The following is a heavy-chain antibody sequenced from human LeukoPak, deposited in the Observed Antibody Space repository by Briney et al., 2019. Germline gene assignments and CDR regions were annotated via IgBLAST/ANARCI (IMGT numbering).Heavy chain of an antibody. Sequence: ASVKVSCKASGYTFTSYSISWVQQAPGQGLEWMGWISAYNGNTNYAQKLQGRVTMTTDTSTSTAYMELRSLRSDDTAVYYCARVQRGFTYGNVDYWGQGTLVTVSS. J-gene: IGHJ4*02. D-gene: IGHD5-18*01. CDR1: GYTFTSYS. CDR2: ISAYNGNT. CDR3: ARVQRGFTYGNVDY. V-gene: IGHV1-18*01.